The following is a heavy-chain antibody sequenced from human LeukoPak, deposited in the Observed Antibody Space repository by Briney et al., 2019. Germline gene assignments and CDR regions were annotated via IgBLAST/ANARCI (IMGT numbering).Heavy chain of an antibody. Sequence: PSETLSLTCAVYGGSFSAYYWSWIRQPPGKGLEWIGEINHSGSTNYNPSLKSRVTISVDTSKNQFSLKLSSVTAADTAVYYCARGQLVVPAAISVNWFDPWGQGTLVTVSS. CDR3: ARGQLVVPAAISVNWFDP. CDR2: INHSGST. V-gene: IGHV4-34*01. CDR1: GGSFSAYY. J-gene: IGHJ5*02. D-gene: IGHD2-2*01.